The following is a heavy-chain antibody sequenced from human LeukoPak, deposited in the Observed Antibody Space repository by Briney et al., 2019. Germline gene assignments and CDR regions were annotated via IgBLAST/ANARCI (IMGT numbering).Heavy chain of an antibody. Sequence: SETLSLTCTVSGGSISSYYWSWIRHPAGKGLEWIGRIYTSGSTNYNPSLKSRVTMSVDTSKNQFSLKLSSVTAADTAVYYCARHPGYCSGGSCSYFDYWGQGTLVTVSS. V-gene: IGHV4-4*07. J-gene: IGHJ4*02. D-gene: IGHD2-15*01. CDR3: ARHPGYCSGGSCSYFDY. CDR2: IYTSGST. CDR1: GGSISSYY.